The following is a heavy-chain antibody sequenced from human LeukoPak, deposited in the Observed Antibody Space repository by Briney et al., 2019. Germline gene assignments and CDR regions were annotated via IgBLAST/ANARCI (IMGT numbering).Heavy chain of an antibody. CDR2: ISAYNGNT. CDR1: GYTFTSYG. J-gene: IGHJ6*02. CDR3: ARGGHKRYYYYYYGMDV. V-gene: IGHV1-18*01. D-gene: IGHD5-24*01. Sequence: GASVKVSCKASGYTFTSYGISWVRQAPGQGLEWMGWISAYNGNTNYAQKLQGRVTMTTDTSTSTAYMELRSLRSDDTAVYYCARGGHKRYYYYYYGMDVWGQGTTVTVSS.